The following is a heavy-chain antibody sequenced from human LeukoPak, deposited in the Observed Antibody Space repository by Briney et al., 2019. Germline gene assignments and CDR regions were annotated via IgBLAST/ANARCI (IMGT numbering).Heavy chain of an antibody. D-gene: IGHD1-26*01. Sequence: PSETLSLTCTVSDYSISSGYGYYWGWIRQPPGKGLEWIGNIYHSGITYYNHFNSSLKSRVTISVDTSKNQFSLKLSSVTAADTAVYYCARPIRVRELHAFDIWGQGTMVTVSS. CDR1: DYSISSGYGYY. CDR3: ARPIRVRELHAFDI. V-gene: IGHV4-38-2*02. CDR2: IYHSGIT. J-gene: IGHJ3*02.